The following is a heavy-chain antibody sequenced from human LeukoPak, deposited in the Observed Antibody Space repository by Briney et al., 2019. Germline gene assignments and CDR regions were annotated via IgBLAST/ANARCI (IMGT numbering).Heavy chain of an antibody. J-gene: IGHJ5*02. CDR2: INHSGST. D-gene: IGHD3-10*01. Sequence: SETLSLTCAVYGGSFSGYYWSWIRQPPGKGLEWIGEINHSGSTNYNPSLKSRVTISVDTSKNQFSLKLSSVTAADTAVYYCARPSREYYGSGSPPGGIWFDPWGQGTLVTVSS. V-gene: IGHV4-34*01. CDR1: GGSFSGYY. CDR3: ARPSREYYGSGSPPGGIWFDP.